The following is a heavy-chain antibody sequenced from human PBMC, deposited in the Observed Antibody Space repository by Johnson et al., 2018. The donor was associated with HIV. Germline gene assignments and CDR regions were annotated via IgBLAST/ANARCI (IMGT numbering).Heavy chain of an antibody. V-gene: IGHV3-25*05. CDR1: QFTFSSYY. D-gene: IGHD3-22*01. J-gene: IGHJ3*02. CDR2: VNPNGGST. Sequence: VQLVESGGGLAKPAWSPRLSCAASQFTFSSYYMNCVRQAPGNGLELVGQVNPNGGSTYLIDSGKDRFNISRDNAKNTLHLQMNSLRAEDTAVYYCAREGDSSGMVFLDAFDIWGQGTMVTVSS. CDR3: AREGDSSGMVFLDAFDI.